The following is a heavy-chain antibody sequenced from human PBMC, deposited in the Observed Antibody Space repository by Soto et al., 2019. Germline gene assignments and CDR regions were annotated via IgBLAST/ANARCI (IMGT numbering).Heavy chain of an antibody. J-gene: IGHJ5*02. D-gene: IGHD2-2*03. V-gene: IGHV4-30-2*01. Sequence: SETLSLTCAVSGGSISSGGYSWSWIRQPPGKGLEWIGYMYHSGSTYYNPSLKSRVTISIDRSKNQFSLKLSSVTAADTAVYYCARGGYCSRTSCPPTDPWGQGTLVTVS. CDR2: MYHSGST. CDR1: GGSISSGGYS. CDR3: ARGGYCSRTSCPPTDP.